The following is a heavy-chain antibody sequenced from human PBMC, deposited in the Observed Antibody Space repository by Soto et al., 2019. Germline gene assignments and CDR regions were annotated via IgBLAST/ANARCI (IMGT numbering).Heavy chain of an antibody. CDR3: ARVGIIVATIGLDY. Sequence: EVQLVESGGGLVKPGGSLRLSCAASGFTFSSYSMNWVRQAPGKGLEWVSSISSSSSYIYYADSVKGRFTISRDNAKNSLYLQMNSLRAEDTAVYYCARVGIIVATIGLDYWGQGTLVTVSS. J-gene: IGHJ4*02. CDR2: ISSSSSYI. CDR1: GFTFSSYS. V-gene: IGHV3-21*01. D-gene: IGHD5-12*01.